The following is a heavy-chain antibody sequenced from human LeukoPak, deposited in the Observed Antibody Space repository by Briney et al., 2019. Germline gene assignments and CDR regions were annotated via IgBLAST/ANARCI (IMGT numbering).Heavy chain of an antibody. J-gene: IGHJ4*02. CDR2: ISGSGGST. Sequence: GGSLRISCAASGFTFSNKAMSWVRQAPGKGLEWVSTISGSGGSTYYADSVKGRFTISRDNSKNTLYLQMSSLRAEDTAVYYCVSSDDYWGQGTLVTVSS. CDR3: VSSDDY. CDR1: GFTFSNKA. V-gene: IGHV3-23*01.